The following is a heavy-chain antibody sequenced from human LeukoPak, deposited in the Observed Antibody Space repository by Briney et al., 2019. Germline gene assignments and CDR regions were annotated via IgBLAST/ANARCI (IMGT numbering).Heavy chain of an antibody. J-gene: IGHJ2*01. CDR2: IIPIFGTA. V-gene: IGHV1-69*05. Sequence: GASVKVSCKASGGTFSSYAISWVRQAPGQGLEWMGGIIPIFGTANYAQKFQGRVTITTDESTSTAYMELSSLRSEDTAVYYCARTIFGVVMNWYFDLWGRGTLVTVSS. CDR3: ARTIFGVVMNWYFDL. CDR1: GGTFSSYA. D-gene: IGHD3-3*01.